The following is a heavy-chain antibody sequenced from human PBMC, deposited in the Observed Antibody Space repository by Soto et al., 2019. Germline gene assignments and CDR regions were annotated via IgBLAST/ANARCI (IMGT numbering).Heavy chain of an antibody. CDR1: GYTFDIYG. CDR2: ISADNGDT. J-gene: IGHJ5*01. Sequence: ASVKVSCKASGYTFDIYGISWVRQVPGKGPEWMGWISADNGDTKYAQRMQGRVTMTTDTATSTAYMELRSLRSDDTAVYYCARDRGYYYDSSGYPFDFWGQGSLVTVSS. V-gene: IGHV1-18*01. D-gene: IGHD3-22*01. CDR3: ARDRGYYYDSSGYPFDF.